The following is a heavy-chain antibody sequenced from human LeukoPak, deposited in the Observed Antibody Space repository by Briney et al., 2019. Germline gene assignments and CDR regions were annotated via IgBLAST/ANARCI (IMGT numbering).Heavy chain of an antibody. Sequence: GGSLRLSCAASGFTFSSYSMNWVRQAPGKGLEWVSSISSSSSYIYYAYSVKGRFTISIDNAKNSLYLQMNSLIAEDTAVYYCARDRFGNCSSTSCYPEPIDYWGQGTLVTVSS. CDR2: ISSSSSYI. D-gene: IGHD2-2*01. J-gene: IGHJ4*02. CDR1: GFTFSSYS. CDR3: ARDRFGNCSSTSCYPEPIDY. V-gene: IGHV3-21*01.